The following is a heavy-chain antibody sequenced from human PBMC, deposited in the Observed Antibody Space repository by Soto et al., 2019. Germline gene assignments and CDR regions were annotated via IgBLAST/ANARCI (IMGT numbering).Heavy chain of an antibody. CDR3: ARVGYSYGSNWFDP. V-gene: IGHV4-31*03. D-gene: IGHD5-18*01. Sequence: PSETLSLTCTVSGGSISSGGYYWSWIRQHPGKGLEWIGYIYYSGSTYYNPSLKSRVTISVDTSKNQFSLKLSSVTAADTAVYYCARVGYSYGSNWFDPWGQGTLVTVSS. CDR1: GGSISSGGYY. CDR2: IYYSGST. J-gene: IGHJ5*02.